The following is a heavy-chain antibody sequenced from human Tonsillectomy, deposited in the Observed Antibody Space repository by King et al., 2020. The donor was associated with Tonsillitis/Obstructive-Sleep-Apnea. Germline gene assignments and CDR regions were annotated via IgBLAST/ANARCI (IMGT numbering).Heavy chain of an antibody. Sequence: VQLQQWGAGLFKPSETLSLTCAVYGGSFSDYYWSWILQPPGKGLEWIGEINHSGRTKYNPSRKSRVTISVDTSKNQFSLKLTSVTAADTAVYNCARSASGGDYFDCWGLGTLVTVSS. CDR1: GGSFSDYY. CDR2: INHSGRT. CDR3: ARSASGGDYFDC. V-gene: IGHV4-34*01. D-gene: IGHD3-10*01. J-gene: IGHJ4*02.